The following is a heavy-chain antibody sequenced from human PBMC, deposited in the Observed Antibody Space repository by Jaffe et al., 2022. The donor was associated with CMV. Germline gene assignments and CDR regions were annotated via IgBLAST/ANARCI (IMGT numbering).Heavy chain of an antibody. J-gene: IGHJ6*02. D-gene: IGHD2-2*01. CDR2: IWYDGSNK. Sequence: QVQLVESGGGVVQPGRSLRLSCAASGFTFSSYGMHWVRQAPGKGLEWVAVIWYDGSNKYYADSVKGRFTISRDNSKNTLYLQMNSLRAEDTAVYYCAREAIVVVPAATSSSMYYGMDVWGQGTTVTVSS. CDR3: AREAIVVVPAATSSSMYYGMDV. CDR1: GFTFSSYG. V-gene: IGHV3-33*01.